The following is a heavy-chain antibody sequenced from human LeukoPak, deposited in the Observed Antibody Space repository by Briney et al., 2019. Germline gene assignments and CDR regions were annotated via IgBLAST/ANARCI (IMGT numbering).Heavy chain of an antibody. Sequence: SVKVSCKASGGTFSSYAISWVRQAPGQGLVWMGRIIPIFGTANYAQKFQGRVTITTDESTSTAYMELSSLRSEDTAVYYCAASVGLWFGELSYWGQGTLVTVSS. D-gene: IGHD3-10*01. CDR3: AASVGLWFGELSY. V-gene: IGHV1-69*05. J-gene: IGHJ4*02. CDR1: GGTFSSYA. CDR2: IIPIFGTA.